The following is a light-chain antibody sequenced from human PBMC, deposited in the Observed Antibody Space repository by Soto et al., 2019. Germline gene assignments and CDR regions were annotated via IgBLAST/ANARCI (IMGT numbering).Light chain of an antibody. V-gene: IGLV2-8*01. Sequence: QSVLTQPPSASGSPGQSVTISCTGTSSDVGGYNYVSWYQQHPGRPPKLMIYEVTKRPLGVPDRFSGSKSGNTAFLTVSGLQAEDEADYYCSSYAGSNNYVFGPGTKLTVL. CDR2: EVT. CDR3: SSYAGSNNYV. J-gene: IGLJ1*01. CDR1: SSDVGGYNY.